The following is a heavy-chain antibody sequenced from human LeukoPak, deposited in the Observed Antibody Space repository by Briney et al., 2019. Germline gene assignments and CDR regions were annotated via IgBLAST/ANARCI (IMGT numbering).Heavy chain of an antibody. J-gene: IGHJ5*02. CDR2: INHSGST. CDR1: GGSFSGYF. CDR3: ARAVAGYDFWSGIHGNWFDP. Sequence: SETLSLTCAVYGGSFSGYFWSWIRQPPGKGLEWIGEINHSGSTNYNPSLKSRVTISVDTSKSQFSLKLSSVTAADTAVYYCARAVAGYDFWSGIHGNWFDPWGQGTLVTVSS. D-gene: IGHD3-3*01. V-gene: IGHV4-34*01.